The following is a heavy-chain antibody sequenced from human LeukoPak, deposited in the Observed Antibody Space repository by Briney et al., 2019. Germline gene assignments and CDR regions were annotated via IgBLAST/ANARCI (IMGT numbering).Heavy chain of an antibody. J-gene: IGHJ6*03. Sequence: GASVKVSCKASGYTLRSYGITWVRQAPGQGLEWMGWISAYNGNTKYPQKLQGRVTMTTDTSTSTAYMELRSLRSDDTAVYYCARGRVSSSTWYSTYYYFFYMDFWGKGTTVTVSS. CDR2: ISAYNGNT. D-gene: IGHD4-11*01. CDR3: ARGRVSSSTWYSTYYYFFYMDF. V-gene: IGHV1-18*01. CDR1: GYTLRSYG.